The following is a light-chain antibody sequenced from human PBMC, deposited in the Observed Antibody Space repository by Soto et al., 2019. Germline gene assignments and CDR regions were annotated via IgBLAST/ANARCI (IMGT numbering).Light chain of an antibody. J-gene: IGKJ1*01. Sequence: EIVLTQSPATLSLSPGERATLSCRASQSVSSYLAWYQQKPGQAPRLLIYDASNRATGIPARFSGSGSGTDFTLTNSSLEPEDFAVYYCQQRSNWPPGFGQGTKVEIK. CDR1: QSVSSY. CDR2: DAS. V-gene: IGKV3-11*01. CDR3: QQRSNWPPG.